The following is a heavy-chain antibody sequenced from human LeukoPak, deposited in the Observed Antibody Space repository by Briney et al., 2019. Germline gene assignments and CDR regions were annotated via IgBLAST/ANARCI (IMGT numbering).Heavy chain of an antibody. Sequence: GGSLRLSCAVSGFTFSSFPFHWVRQAPGKGLEWVAAISTDGSYKYHGDSVKGRFTISRDNPMNTLYLQMNGLRPDDAAVYYCARSLIPGRWYFDLWGRGTLVTVSS. CDR1: GFTFSSFP. J-gene: IGHJ2*01. D-gene: IGHD3-16*01. V-gene: IGHV3-30*04. CDR3: ARSLIPGRWYFDL. CDR2: ISTDGSYK.